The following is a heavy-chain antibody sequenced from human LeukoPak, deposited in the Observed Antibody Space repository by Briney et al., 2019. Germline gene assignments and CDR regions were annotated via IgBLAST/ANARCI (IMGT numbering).Heavy chain of an antibody. CDR1: GDSISSSHYY. Sequence: PSETLSLTCTVSGDSISSSHYYWGWIRQSPGKGLEWIGSIYSGGETHYNPSLNSRVTIFLDTSKNRFSLDLISVTATDTAVYYCVRDYSNFVQGDWGQGTLVTVSS. CDR3: VRDYSNFVQGD. D-gene: IGHD4-11*01. J-gene: IGHJ4*02. V-gene: IGHV4-39*02. CDR2: IYSGGET.